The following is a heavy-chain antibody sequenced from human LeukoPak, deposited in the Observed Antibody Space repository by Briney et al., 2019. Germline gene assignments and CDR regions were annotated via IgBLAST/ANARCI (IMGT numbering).Heavy chain of an antibody. J-gene: IGHJ2*01. V-gene: IGHV3-30*03. Sequence: GGSLRLSCAASGFTFSSYSMNWVRQAPGKGLEWVAVISYDGSNKYSADSVKGRFTISRDNSKNTLYLQMNSLRAEDTAVWYCARETSDWYFDLWGRGTLVTVSS. CDR2: ISYDGSNK. CDR1: GFTFSSYS. CDR3: ARETSDWYFDL.